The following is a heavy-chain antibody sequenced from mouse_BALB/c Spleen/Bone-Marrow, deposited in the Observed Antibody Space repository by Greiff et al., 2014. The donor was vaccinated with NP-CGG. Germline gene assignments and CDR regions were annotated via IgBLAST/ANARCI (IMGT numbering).Heavy chain of an antibody. CDR1: EYEFPSHD. D-gene: IGHD2-4*01. J-gene: IGHJ3*01. CDR2: INSDGGST. Sequence: EVKLMESGGGLVQPGESLKLSCESNEYEFPSHDMSWVRKTPEKRLELVAAINSDGGSTYYPDTMERRFIISRDNTKKTLYLQMSSLRSGDTALYYCAGRGDYDWFAYWGQGTQVTVSA. V-gene: IGHV5-2*01. CDR3: AGRGDYDWFAY.